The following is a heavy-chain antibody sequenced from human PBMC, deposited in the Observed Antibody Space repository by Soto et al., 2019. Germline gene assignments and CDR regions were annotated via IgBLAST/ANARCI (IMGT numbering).Heavy chain of an antibody. D-gene: IGHD5-12*01. J-gene: IGHJ4*02. CDR3: PRVATIPPEKFAS. Sequence: QVQLQQSGPGLVKPSETLSLTCGISGDSVSSNSASWNWVRQSPSRGLEWLGRTYYRSKWYNDYPLPVKGQITTTPDTSKTHFSLQLNFVTPENTAVYYCPRVATIPPEKFASWGQGPLVPVSS. V-gene: IGHV6-1*01. CDR1: GDSVSSNSAS. CDR2: TYYRSKWYN.